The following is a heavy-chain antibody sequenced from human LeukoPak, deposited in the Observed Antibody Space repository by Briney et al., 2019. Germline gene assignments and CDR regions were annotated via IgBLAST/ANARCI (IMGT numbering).Heavy chain of an antibody. D-gene: IGHD3-16*01. CDR2: ISSSSSTI. J-gene: IGHJ4*02. CDR3: TRVGGFQLPKFDY. V-gene: IGHV3-48*02. Sequence: GGPLRLSCAASGFNLNTYAMNWVRQAPGKGLEWISYISSSSSTIYYADSVRGRFSTSRDNAKNSVYLEMNSPGDEDTAFYYCTRVGGFQLPKFDYWGRGTLVTGSS. CDR1: GFNLNTYA.